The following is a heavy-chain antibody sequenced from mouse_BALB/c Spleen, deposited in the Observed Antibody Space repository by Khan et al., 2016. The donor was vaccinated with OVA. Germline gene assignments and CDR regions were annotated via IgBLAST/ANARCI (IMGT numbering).Heavy chain of an antibody. V-gene: IGHV1S81*02. CDR3: ARSGYGNPFAY. CDR1: GYTFTSYY. D-gene: IGHD2-1*01. CDR2: INPSNGGA. J-gene: IGHJ3*01. Sequence: QVQLQQSGAELVKPGASGKISCKASGYTFTSYYMYWVKQRPGQGLEWIGGINPSNGGAHFNETFKNKATLTVDKSSSTAYMQLSSLTSEDSAVYDGARSGYGNPFAYWGQGTLVTVSA.